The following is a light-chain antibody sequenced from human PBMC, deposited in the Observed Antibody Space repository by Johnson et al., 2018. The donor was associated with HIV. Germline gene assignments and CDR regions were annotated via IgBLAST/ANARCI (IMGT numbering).Light chain of an antibody. J-gene: IGLJ1*01. V-gene: IGLV1-51*01. CDR1: SSNIGNNY. CDR2: DDN. Sequence: QSVLTQPPSVSAAPGQKVTISCSGSSSNIGNNYISWYQQLPGTAPKLLIYDDNKRPSGIPDRFSGSKSGTSATLGITGLQTGDEADYYCGTLDSSLRVGVFGTGPKVTFL. CDR3: GTLDSSLRVGV.